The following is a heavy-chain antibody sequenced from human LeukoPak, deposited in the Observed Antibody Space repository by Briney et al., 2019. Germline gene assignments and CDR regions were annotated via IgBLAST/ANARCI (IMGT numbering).Heavy chain of an antibody. CDR2: ISPYNGNT. CDR1: GYTFTSYG. J-gene: IGHJ6*03. CDR3: PRVYSSGPIQTKYYYYMDV. D-gene: IGHD3-22*01. Sequence: ASAKVSCKASGYTFTSYGISWVRQAPGQGLEWMGWISPYNGNTDYAQKLQGRVTMTTDTSTSTAYMELRSLRSDDTAVYYCPRVYSSGPIQTKYYYYMDVWGKGTTVTVSS. V-gene: IGHV1-18*01.